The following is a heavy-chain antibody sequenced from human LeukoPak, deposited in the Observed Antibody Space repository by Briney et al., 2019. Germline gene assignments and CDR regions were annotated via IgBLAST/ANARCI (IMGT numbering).Heavy chain of an antibody. D-gene: IGHD7-27*01. V-gene: IGHV3-11*04. Sequence: GALKLSCATSGFTFSEPYMDLIPRASGKGLEWVSFISNSGDTIYYADSVKGRFTTSRDNAMSSLYLQMNSLRAEDTAVYYCGRGHWGLDYWGQGTLVTVSS. CDR2: ISNSGDTI. J-gene: IGHJ4*02. CDR3: GRGHWGLDY. CDR1: GFTFSEPY.